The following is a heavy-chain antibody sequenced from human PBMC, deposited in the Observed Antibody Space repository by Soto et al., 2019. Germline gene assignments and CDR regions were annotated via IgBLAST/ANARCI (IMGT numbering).Heavy chain of an antibody. CDR3: ARVGYYYDSSGYPERHGLAAFDI. D-gene: IGHD3-22*01. CDR2: ISAYNGNT. V-gene: IGHV1-18*01. CDR1: GYTFTSYG. J-gene: IGHJ3*02. Sequence: GASVKVSCKASGYTFTSYGISWVRQAPGQGLEWMGWISAYNGNTNYAQKLQGRVTMTTDTSTSTAYMELRSLRSDDTAVYYCARVGYYYDSSGYPERHGLAAFDIWGQGTMVTVSS.